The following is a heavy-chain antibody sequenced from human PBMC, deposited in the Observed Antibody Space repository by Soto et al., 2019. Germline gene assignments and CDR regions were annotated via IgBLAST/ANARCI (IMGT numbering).Heavy chain of an antibody. V-gene: IGHV1-18*01. CDR2: ISAYNGNT. D-gene: IGHD6-13*01. CDR3: ARDLAAAGPFDC. J-gene: IGHJ4*02. Sequence: QVQLVQSGAEVKKPGASVKVSCKASGYTFTNYAFSWVRQAPGQGLEWMGWISAYNGNTNYPQKLQGRGTMTTDTPTSTAYMELRSLRSDDTAVYYCARDLAAAGPFDCWGQGTLVTVSS. CDR1: GYTFTNYA.